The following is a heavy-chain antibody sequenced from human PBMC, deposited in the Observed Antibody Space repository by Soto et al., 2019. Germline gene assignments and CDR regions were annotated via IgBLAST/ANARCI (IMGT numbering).Heavy chain of an antibody. J-gene: IGHJ4*02. CDR2: IYHSGST. D-gene: IGHD3-10*01. CDR3: ARRGSGSYHDY. CDR1: GDSISSSKW. Sequence: SETLSLTCAVSGDSISSSKWWSWVRQPPGKGLEWIGEIYHSGSTNYNPSLKSRVTISVDTSKNQFSLKLSSVTAADTAVYYCARRGSGSYHDYWGQGTLVTVSS. V-gene: IGHV4-4*02.